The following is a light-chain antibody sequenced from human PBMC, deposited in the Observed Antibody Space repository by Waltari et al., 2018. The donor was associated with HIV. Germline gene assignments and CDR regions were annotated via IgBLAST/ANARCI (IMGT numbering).Light chain of an antibody. CDR3: QQYGTSPRYT. Sequence: EVVLTQSPGTLSLSPGERATLSCRASQSVSSSSLAWYQQKPGQAPRLLIYGGSSRAAGSPDRFSGSGSGTDFTLTISRLEPEDFAVYYCQQYGTSPRYTFGQGTKLEIK. CDR2: GGS. V-gene: IGKV3-20*01. J-gene: IGKJ2*01. CDR1: QSVSSSS.